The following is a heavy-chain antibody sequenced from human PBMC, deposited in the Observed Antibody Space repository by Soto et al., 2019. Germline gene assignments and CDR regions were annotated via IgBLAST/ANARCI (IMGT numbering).Heavy chain of an antibody. CDR3: VRQGIWSLHGLVDV. V-gene: IGHV4-59*08. CDR2: VYNTGGT. CDR1: SGPSSSHN. D-gene: IGHD1-1*01. Sequence: QVQLQQSGPGLVKPSETLSLTCTVSSGPSSSHNWGWIRQSPGRGLEWIGYVYNTGGTSYNPSLKCRVTISADTSANHISRTLSFVTAADTAIYYCVRQGIWSLHGLVDVLGQGSTVSVSS. J-gene: IGHJ6*02.